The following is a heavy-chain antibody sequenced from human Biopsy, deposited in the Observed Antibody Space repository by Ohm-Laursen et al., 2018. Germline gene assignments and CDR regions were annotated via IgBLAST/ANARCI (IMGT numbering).Heavy chain of an antibody. J-gene: IGHJ4*02. V-gene: IGHV3-33*06. D-gene: IGHD2-8*01. CDR3: AKCMTGGSNYYFHH. CDR2: IWYDGSNK. CDR1: GFTFSSYG. Sequence: RSLRLSCAASGFTFSSYGMHWVRQAPGKGLEWVAAIWYDGSNKNYADSVKGRFTISRDNSKNTLYLQMNSLSGEDTAVYYCAKCMTGGSNYYFHHCGQGTLVTVSS.